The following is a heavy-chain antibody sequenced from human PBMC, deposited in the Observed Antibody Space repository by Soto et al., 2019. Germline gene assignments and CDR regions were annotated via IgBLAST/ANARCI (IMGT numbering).Heavy chain of an antibody. CDR3: ARETPLSSSSFVDY. J-gene: IGHJ4*02. D-gene: IGHD6-6*01. V-gene: IGHV3-30-3*01. Sequence: GGSLRLSCAASGFTLSRHAMHWVRQAPGKGLEWVAIISYDESIRYYADSVKGRFTISRDISKNTLYLQMNSLRDEDTAVYYCARETPLSSSSFVDYWGQGTLVTVSS. CDR1: GFTLSRHA. CDR2: ISYDESIR.